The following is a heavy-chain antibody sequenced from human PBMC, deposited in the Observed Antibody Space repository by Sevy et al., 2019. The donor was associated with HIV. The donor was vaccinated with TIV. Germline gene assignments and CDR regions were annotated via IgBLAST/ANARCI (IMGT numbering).Heavy chain of an antibody. CDR1: GFTFDDYA. CDR3: AKGARGPTAAIGYHFDS. D-gene: IGHD6-13*01. V-gene: IGHV3-9*01. Sequence: GGSLRLSCAASGFTFDDYAMHWVRQAPGKGLEWVSGISWNSDSIDYAGSVKGRFTTSRDNAKNSLYLQMNSLRADDTAFYYCAKGARGPTAAIGYHFDSWGQGTLVTVSS. J-gene: IGHJ4*02. CDR2: ISWNSDSI.